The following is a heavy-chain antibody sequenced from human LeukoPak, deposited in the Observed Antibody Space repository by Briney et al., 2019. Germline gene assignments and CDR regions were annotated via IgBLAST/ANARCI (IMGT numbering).Heavy chain of an antibody. CDR1: GGSISSSY. V-gene: IGHV4-59*08. J-gene: IGHJ5*01. Sequence: PSGTLSLTCTVSGGSISSSYWSWIRQSPGKGLEWIGYVYHSGSTNYSPSLKSRVTISVDTSKNHFSLKLNSVTAADTAVYYCARRSISWFDSWGRGTLVTVSS. CDR3: ARRSISWFDS. CDR2: VYHSGST.